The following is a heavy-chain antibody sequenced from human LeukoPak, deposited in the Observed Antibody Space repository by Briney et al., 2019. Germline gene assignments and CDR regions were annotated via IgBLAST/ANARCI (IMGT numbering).Heavy chain of an antibody. Sequence: PGGSLRLSCAASGFNVSSNYLSWVRQAPGKGLEWVSFIFTGGYTYYADSVKGRFTISRDISKNTLYLQMNSLRAEDTAVYYCAGDQTSSWCAHWGQGTRVTVSS. D-gene: IGHD6-13*01. CDR2: IFTGGYT. J-gene: IGHJ4*02. CDR1: GFNVSSNY. CDR3: AGDQTSSWCAH. V-gene: IGHV3-53*01.